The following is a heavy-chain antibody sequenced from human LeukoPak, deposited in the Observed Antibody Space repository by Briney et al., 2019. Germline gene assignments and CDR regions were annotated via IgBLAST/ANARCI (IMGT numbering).Heavy chain of an antibody. J-gene: IGHJ4*02. CDR1: GYTFTSYD. CDR2: MNPNSGNT. V-gene: IGHV1-8*01. Sequence: GASVKVSCKASGYTFTSYDINWVRQATGQGLEWMGWMNPNSGNTGYSQKFQGRVTMTRNTSISTAYMELSSLRSDDTAVYYCATSRQIAVAGRSCFDYWGQGTLVTVSS. D-gene: IGHD6-19*01. CDR3: ATSRQIAVAGRSCFDY.